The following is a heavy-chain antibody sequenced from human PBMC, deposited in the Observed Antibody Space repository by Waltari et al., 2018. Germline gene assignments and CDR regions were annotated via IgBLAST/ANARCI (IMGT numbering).Heavy chain of an antibody. J-gene: IGHJ4*02. CDR1: GASISNNFF. Sequence: QVQLQASGPGLVTPSGTLSFTCTVSGASISNNFFWSWVRQSPGKGLEWIGQVHQSGRSNYNPSLESRVTVSMDTSKNQFSLKMTSVTAADTAIYYCASDRGRGLYLDSWGQGTLVTVSP. D-gene: IGHD2-15*01. CDR3: ASDRGRGLYLDS. V-gene: IGHV4-4*02. CDR2: VHQSGRS.